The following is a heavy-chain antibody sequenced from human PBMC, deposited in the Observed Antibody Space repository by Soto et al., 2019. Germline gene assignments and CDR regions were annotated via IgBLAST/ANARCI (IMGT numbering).Heavy chain of an antibody. V-gene: IGHV3-23*01. CDR3: AKRGDTTSWYWFDP. D-gene: IGHD6-13*01. Sequence: EVQLLDSGGGLVQPGGSLRLSCAASGFTLTSFGMSWVRQAPGKGLGWVSSMSAGGTSMYYAKSVEGRFTNSRDASKNTLYRQMNSLRAEDTAVYYCAKRGDTTSWYWFDPWGQGTLVTVSS. CDR1: GFTLTSFG. J-gene: IGHJ5*02. CDR2: MSAGGTSM.